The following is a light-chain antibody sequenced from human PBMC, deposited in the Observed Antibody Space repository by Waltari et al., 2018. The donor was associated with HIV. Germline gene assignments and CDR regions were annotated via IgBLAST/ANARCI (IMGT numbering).Light chain of an antibody. CDR1: PGISSY. CDR3: QQFNTFSPIT. CDR2: SAS. Sequence: DIQLTQSPSFLSASVGDRVTITCRASPGISSYLAWYQQKPGKAPNLLIYSASTLQSGVPSRFSGSGSGTEFTLTINSLQPEDFATYYCQQFNTFSPITFGQGTRLEIK. J-gene: IGKJ5*01. V-gene: IGKV1-9*01.